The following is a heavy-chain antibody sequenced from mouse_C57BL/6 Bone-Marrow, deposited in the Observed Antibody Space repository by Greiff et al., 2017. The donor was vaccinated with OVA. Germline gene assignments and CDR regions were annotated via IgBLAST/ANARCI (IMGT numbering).Heavy chain of an antibody. CDR3: ARYSTTVVAGHYAMDY. CDR1: GFTFTDYY. D-gene: IGHD1-1*01. J-gene: IGHJ4*01. V-gene: IGHV7-3*01. CDR2: IRNKANGYTT. Sequence: EVKLMESGGGLVQPGGSLSLSCAASGFTFTDYYMSWVRQPPGKALEWLGFIRNKANGYTTEYSASVKGRFTISRDNSQSILYLQMNALRAEDSATYYCARYSTTVVAGHYAMDYWGQGTSVTVSS.